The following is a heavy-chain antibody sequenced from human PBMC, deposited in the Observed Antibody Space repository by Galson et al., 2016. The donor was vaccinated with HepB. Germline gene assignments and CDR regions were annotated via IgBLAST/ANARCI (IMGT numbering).Heavy chain of an antibody. CDR3: ARNGGCNFNYFYYIDV. J-gene: IGHJ6*03. D-gene: IGHD2-21*02. CDR1: GYNFNSHW. CDR2: IYPTDSDT. Sequence: QSGAEVKKPGESLKISCKGSGYNFNSHWIGRVRQMPGKGLEWMGIIYPTDSDTRYSPSFQGQVTMSVDKSTSTVYLQWSSLKASDTATYYCARNGGCNFNYFYYIDVWGKGTTVTVSS. V-gene: IGHV5-51*03.